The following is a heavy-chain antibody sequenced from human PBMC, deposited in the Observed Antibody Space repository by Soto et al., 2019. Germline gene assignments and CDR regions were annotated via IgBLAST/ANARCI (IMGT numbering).Heavy chain of an antibody. CDR3: ARDPDNSSGWQSRGDY. CDR2: ISSSSSYT. V-gene: IGHV3-11*06. J-gene: IGHJ4*02. Sequence: QVQLVESGGGLVKPGGSLRLSCAASGFTFSDYYMSWIRQAPGKGLEWVSYISSSSSYTNYADSVKGRFTISRDNAKNSLYLQMNSLRAEATAVYYCARDPDNSSGWQSRGDYWGQGTLVTVSS. CDR1: GFTFSDYY. D-gene: IGHD6-19*01.